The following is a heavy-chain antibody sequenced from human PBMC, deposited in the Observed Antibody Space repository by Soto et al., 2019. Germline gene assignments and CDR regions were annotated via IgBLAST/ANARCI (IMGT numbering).Heavy chain of an antibody. Sequence: QVQVVESGGGVVQPGGSLRLSCAVSGFTFSNHAMHWVRHAPGKGLEWVTFISHDGNNKFYVDSVKGRFTISRDNSKTTLNLQMNSLRDDDTAVYYCVGEVGVRSFNYWGQGTLVTVSS. J-gene: IGHJ4*02. D-gene: IGHD1-26*01. V-gene: IGHV3-30-3*01. CDR1: GFTFSNHA. CDR2: ISHDGNNK. CDR3: VGEVGVRSFNY.